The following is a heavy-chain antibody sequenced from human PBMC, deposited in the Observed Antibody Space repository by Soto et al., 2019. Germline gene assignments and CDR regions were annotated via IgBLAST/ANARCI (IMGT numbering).Heavy chain of an antibody. CDR1: GFTFSSYW. Sequence: GSLRLSCAASGFTFSSYWMSRVRQAPGKGLEWVADIVEDGREKYYVDSVKGRFTISRDNVKISLYLQMNSLRAEDTAVYYCASSRVTCTTISRREVNWGQGTLVTVSS. CDR2: IVEDGREK. V-gene: IGHV3-7*01. J-gene: IGHJ4*02. D-gene: IGHD2-8*01. CDR3: ASSRVTCTTISRREVN.